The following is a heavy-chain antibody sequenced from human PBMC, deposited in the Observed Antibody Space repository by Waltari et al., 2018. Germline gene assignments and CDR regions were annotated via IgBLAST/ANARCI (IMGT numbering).Heavy chain of an antibody. Sequence: EVQLVESGGGVVRPGGSLRPPCAAPGFTFDDYGMRWVLQAPGKGLVWVSGINWNGGSTGYADSVKGRFTISRDNAKNSLYLQMNSLRAEGTALYHCARCGGEDYNWFDPWGQGTLVTVSS. CDR2: INWNGGST. J-gene: IGHJ5*02. D-gene: IGHD2-21*01. CDR3: ARCGGEDYNWFDP. V-gene: IGHV3-20*01. CDR1: GFTFDDYG.